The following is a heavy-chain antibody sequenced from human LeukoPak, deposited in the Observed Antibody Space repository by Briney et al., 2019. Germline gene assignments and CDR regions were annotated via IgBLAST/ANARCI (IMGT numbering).Heavy chain of an antibody. CDR2: INAGNGDT. Sequence: GASVKVSCKASGYTFTSYAMHWVRQAPGQRLEWMGWINAGNGDTRYSQKFQDRVTITRDTSASTAYMELRSLRSDDTAVYYCARDRVIYDYVWGSYRYFDYWGQGTLVTVSS. CDR1: GYTFTSYA. J-gene: IGHJ4*02. CDR3: ARDRVIYDYVWGSYRYFDY. V-gene: IGHV1-3*01. D-gene: IGHD3-16*02.